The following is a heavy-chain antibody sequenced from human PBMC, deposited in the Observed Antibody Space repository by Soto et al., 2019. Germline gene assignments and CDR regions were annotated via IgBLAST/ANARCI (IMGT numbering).Heavy chain of an antibody. J-gene: IGHJ4*02. V-gene: IGHV4-59*08. D-gene: IGHD2-21*02. CDR1: GGSISSYY. Sequence: QVQLQESGPGLVKPSETLSLTCTVSGGSISSYYWSWIRQPPGKGLEWLGYIYYSASTNYSPSLKSRVTISVDTSNHQFSLNLSCVTAADSAVYYCARHLPYCGGDCYSLDYWGQGTLVTVSS. CDR3: ARHLPYCGGDCYSLDY. CDR2: IYYSAST.